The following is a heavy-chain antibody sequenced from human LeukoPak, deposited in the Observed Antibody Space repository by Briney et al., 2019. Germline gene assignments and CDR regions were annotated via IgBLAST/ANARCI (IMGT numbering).Heavy chain of an antibody. J-gene: IGHJ5*02. CDR3: ARTYYYGSGTYWENWFDP. V-gene: IGHV5-51*01. CDR2: IYPGDSDT. D-gene: IGHD3-10*01. CDR1: GYSFSTYW. Sequence: GESLKISCKGFGYSFSTYWIAWVRQMPGKGLEWMEIIYPGDSDTRYSPSFQGQVTISADKSISTAYLQWSSLKASDSAMYYCARTYYYGSGTYWENWFDPWGQGTLVTVSS.